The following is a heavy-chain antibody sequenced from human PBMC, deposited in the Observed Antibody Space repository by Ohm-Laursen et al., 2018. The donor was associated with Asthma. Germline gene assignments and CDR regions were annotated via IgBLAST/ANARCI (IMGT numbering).Heavy chain of an antibody. V-gene: IGHV3-48*01. CDR2: ISSSGSTI. J-gene: IGHJ4*02. CDR1: GFTFSSYS. D-gene: IGHD1-14*01. CDR3: ARDRTNFDF. Sequence: GSLRLSCAASGFTFSSYSMNWIRQAPGKGLEWVSYISSSGSTIYYADSVKGRFTISRDSAKSSLYLQMNNLRAEDTAVYYCARDRTNFDFWGQGTLVTVSS.